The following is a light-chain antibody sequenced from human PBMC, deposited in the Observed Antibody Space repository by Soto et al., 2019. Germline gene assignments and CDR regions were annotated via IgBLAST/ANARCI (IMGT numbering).Light chain of an antibody. CDR2: AAS. Sequence: DIQMTQSPVSLSASVGDRVTITCRARQTISRNLNWYQQKPGKAPKLLIFAASSLQSGVPLRFSGSGSGTDFTLTISSLQPEDFATYYCQQSYDTPLTLGGGTKVEIK. CDR3: QQSYDTPLT. V-gene: IGKV1-39*01. CDR1: QTISRN. J-gene: IGKJ4*01.